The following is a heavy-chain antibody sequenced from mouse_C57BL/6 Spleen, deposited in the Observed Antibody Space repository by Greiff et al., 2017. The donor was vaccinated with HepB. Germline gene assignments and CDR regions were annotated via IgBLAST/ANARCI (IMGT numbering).Heavy chain of an antibody. CDR2: ISDGGSYT. CDR3: ARDEDYYGSSYLYAMDY. J-gene: IGHJ4*01. D-gene: IGHD1-1*01. V-gene: IGHV5-4*01. Sequence: EVHLVESGGGLVKPGGSLKLSCAASGFTFSSYAMSWVRQTPEKRLEWVATISDGGSYTYYPDNVKGRFTISRDNAKNNLYLQMSHLKSEDTAMYYCARDEDYYGSSYLYAMDYWGQGTSVTVSS. CDR1: GFTFSSYA.